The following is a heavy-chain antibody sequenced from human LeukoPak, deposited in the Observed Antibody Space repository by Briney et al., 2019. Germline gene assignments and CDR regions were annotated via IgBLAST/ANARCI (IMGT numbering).Heavy chain of an antibody. D-gene: IGHD6-19*01. J-gene: IGHJ4*02. V-gene: IGHV4-39*01. CDR3: ARHEGHQWLIYFDY. Sequence: PSETLSLTCAVSGGSISGSPHYWGWIRQPPGKGLEWIVSIYYSGSTYYNPSLKSRVTMSVDKSKNQFSLKLDSVTSADTAVYYCARHEGHQWLIYFDYWGQGTLVTVSS. CDR2: IYYSGST. CDR1: GGSISGSPHY.